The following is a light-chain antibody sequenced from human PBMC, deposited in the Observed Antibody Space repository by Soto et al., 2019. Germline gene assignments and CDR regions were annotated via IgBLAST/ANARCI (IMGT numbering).Light chain of an antibody. CDR3: QQRSNWPRA. J-gene: IGKJ1*01. CDR1: QSVSSN. Sequence: EIVMAQSPATLSVSPGDRATLSCRASQSVSSNLAWYQQRPGQAPRLLIYGASTRATGIPARFSGSGSGTEFTLTISRLEPEDFVVYYCQQRSNWPRAFGQGTKVDI. V-gene: IGKV3-15*01. CDR2: GAS.